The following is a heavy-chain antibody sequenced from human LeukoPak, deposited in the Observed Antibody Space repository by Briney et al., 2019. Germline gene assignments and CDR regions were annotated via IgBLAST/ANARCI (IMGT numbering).Heavy chain of an antibody. D-gene: IGHD6-13*01. V-gene: IGHV3-21*01. J-gene: IGHJ3*02. CDR3: ARMSGYSNDAFDI. CDR1: GFTFSSYS. CDR2: ISSSSSYI. Sequence: GGSLRLSCAASGFTFSSYSMNWVRQAPGKGLEWVSSISSSSSYIYYADSVKGRFTISRDNAKNSLYLQMNSLRAEDTAVYYCARMSGYSNDAFDIWGQGTMVTVSS.